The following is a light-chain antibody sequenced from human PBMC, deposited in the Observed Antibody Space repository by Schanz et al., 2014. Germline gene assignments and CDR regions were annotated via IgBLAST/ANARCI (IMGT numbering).Light chain of an antibody. CDR1: QSVSSY. J-gene: IGKJ3*01. CDR2: DAS. V-gene: IGKV3-20*01. Sequence: IVLTQSPATLSLSPGERATLSCRASQSVSSYLAWYQQKPGQAPRLLIYDASTRATGIPDRFSGSGSGTDFTLTISRLEPEDFAVYYCQQHGSSITFGPGTKVDIK. CDR3: QQHGSSIT.